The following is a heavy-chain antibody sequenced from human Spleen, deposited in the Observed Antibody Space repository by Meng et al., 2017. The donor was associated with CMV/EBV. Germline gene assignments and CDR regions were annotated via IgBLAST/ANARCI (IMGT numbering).Heavy chain of an antibody. CDR2: INADGSII. CDR3: AKDFFNATYSSPGDDFDF. J-gene: IGHJ4*02. Sequence: FTFSWSWMHWVRQAPGKGLVWVARINADGSIINYADSVKGRFTISRDNVKSTLFLQMNSLRAEDTALYYCAKDFFNATYSSPGDDFDFWGQGTLVTVSS. D-gene: IGHD5-18*01. CDR1: FTFSWSW. V-gene: IGHV3-74*01.